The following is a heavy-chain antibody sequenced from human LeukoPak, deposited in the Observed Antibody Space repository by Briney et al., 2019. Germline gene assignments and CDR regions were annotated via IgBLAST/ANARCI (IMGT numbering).Heavy chain of an antibody. CDR2: IIPILGIA. D-gene: IGHD5-18*01. V-gene: IGHV1-69*04. CDR1: GGTFSSYA. Sequence: SVKVSCKASGGTFSSYAISWVRQAPGQGLEWMGRIIPILGIANYAQKFQGRVTITADKSTSTAYMELSSLRSEDTAVYYCAREQYSYGYADYWGQGTLVTVSS. J-gene: IGHJ4*02. CDR3: AREQYSYGYADY.